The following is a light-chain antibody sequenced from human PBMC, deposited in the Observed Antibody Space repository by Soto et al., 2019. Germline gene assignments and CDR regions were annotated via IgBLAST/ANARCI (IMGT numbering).Light chain of an antibody. CDR3: QSYDSILSASV. Sequence: QSVLTQPPSVSGAPGQRVTISCAGSSSNIGAGYDVHWYQQLPGTAPKLLIYGNIRRPSGVPDQFSGSKSGTSASLAITGLQAEDEADYYCQSYDSILSASVFGGGTQLTVL. CDR2: GNI. V-gene: IGLV1-40*01. J-gene: IGLJ2*01. CDR1: SSNIGAGYD.